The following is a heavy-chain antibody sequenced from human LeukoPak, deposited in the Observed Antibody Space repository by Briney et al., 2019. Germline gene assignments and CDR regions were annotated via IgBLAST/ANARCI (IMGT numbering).Heavy chain of an antibody. CDR2: IKQDGSEK. CDR3: AREERWLFGSGANIDY. V-gene: IGHV3-7*01. D-gene: IGHD3-10*01. CDR1: GFTFEDYA. Sequence: GGPLRLSCAASGFTFEDYAMLWVRQAPGKGREGLANIKQDGSEKYYVDSVKGRFTISRDNAKNSLYLQMNSLRAEDTAVYYCAREERWLFGSGANIDYWGQGTLVTVS. J-gene: IGHJ4*02.